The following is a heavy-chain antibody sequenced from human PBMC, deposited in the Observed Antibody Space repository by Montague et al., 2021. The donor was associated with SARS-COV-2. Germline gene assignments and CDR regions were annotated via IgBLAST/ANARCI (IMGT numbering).Heavy chain of an antibody. V-gene: IGHV4-39*07. CDR3: ARRPYYYVSSGQFDP. CDR2: IYYSGST. Sequence: SETLSLTCTVSGGSISSSTYYWGWIRQPPGKGLEWIASIYYSGSTYFNPSLKSRVAISIDTSKNQFSLKLSPVTAADTAVYYCARRPYYYVSSGQFDPWGQGVLVTVSS. D-gene: IGHD3-22*01. J-gene: IGHJ5*02. CDR1: GGSISSSTYY.